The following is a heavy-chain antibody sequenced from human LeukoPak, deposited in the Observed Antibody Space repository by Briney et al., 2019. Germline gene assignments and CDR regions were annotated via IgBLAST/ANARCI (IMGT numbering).Heavy chain of an antibody. Sequence: ASVKVSCKASGYTFTSYGISWVRQAPGQGLEWMGWISAYNGNTNYAQKLQGRVTMTTDTSTSTAYMELRSLRSDDTAVYYCARNPHYYDSSGYYPTTHFDYWGQGTLVTVSS. D-gene: IGHD3-22*01. V-gene: IGHV1-18*01. J-gene: IGHJ4*02. CDR1: GYTFTSYG. CDR3: ARNPHYYDSSGYYPTTHFDY. CDR2: ISAYNGNT.